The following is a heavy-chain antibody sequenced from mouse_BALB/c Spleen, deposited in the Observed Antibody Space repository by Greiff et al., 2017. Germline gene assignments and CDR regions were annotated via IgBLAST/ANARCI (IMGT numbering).Heavy chain of an antibody. Sequence: VQLQQSGPGLVAPSQSLSITCTVSGFSLTGYGVNWVRQPPGKGLEWLGMIWGDGSTDYNSALKSRLSISKDNSKSQVFFKMNSLQANDTAIYYCARGGYDYDGYAMDYWGQGTSVTVSS. J-gene: IGHJ4*01. V-gene: IGHV2-6-7*01. CDR1: GFSLTGYG. D-gene: IGHD2-4*01. CDR3: ARGGYDYDGYAMDY. CDR2: IWGDGST.